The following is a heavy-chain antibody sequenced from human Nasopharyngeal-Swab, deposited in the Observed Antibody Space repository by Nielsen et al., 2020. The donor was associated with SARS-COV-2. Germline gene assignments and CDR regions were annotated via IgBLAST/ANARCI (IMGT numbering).Heavy chain of an antibody. V-gene: IGHV3-23*01. CDR3: AKDQGGSSWYGGAYYYYGMDV. D-gene: IGHD6-13*01. CDR2: ISGSGGST. Sequence: GESLKISCAASGFTFSSYSMNWVRQAPGKGLEWVSAISGSGGSTYYADSVKGRFTISRDNSKNTLYLQMNSLRAEDTAVYYCAKDQGGSSWYGGAYYYYGMDVWGQGTTVTVSS. J-gene: IGHJ6*02. CDR1: GFTFSSYS.